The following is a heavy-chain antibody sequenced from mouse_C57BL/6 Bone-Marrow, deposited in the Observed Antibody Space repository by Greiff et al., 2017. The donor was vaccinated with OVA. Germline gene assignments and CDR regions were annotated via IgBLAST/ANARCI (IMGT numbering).Heavy chain of an antibody. CDR2: IWTGGGT. CDR3: ARVLRDSSGIYFDY. J-gene: IGHJ2*01. CDR1: GFSLTSYA. V-gene: IGHV2-9-1*01. D-gene: IGHD3-2*02. Sequence: VKLVESGPGLVAPSQSLSITCTVSGFSLTSYAISWVRQPPGKGLEWLGVIWTGGGTNYNSALKSRLSISKDNSKSQVFLQMNSLQTDDTARYYCARVLRDSSGIYFDYWGQGTTLTVSS.